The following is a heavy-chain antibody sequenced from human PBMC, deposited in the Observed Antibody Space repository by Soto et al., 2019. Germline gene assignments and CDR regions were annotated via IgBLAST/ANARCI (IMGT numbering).Heavy chain of an antibody. J-gene: IGHJ4*02. D-gene: IGHD3-16*01. CDR1: GFTFDDYA. Sequence: EVQLVESGGGLVQPGRSLRLSCAASGFTFDDYAMHWVRQAPGKGLEWVSGISWNSGSIGYADSVKGRFTISRDNAKNSLYLQMSSLRAEDTALYYCAKDHLPEQPLGENFDYWGQGTLVTVSS. V-gene: IGHV3-9*01. CDR2: ISWNSGSI. CDR3: AKDHLPEQPLGENFDY.